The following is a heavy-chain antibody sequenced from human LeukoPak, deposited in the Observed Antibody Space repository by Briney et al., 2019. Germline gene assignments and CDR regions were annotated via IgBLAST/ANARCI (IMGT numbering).Heavy chain of an antibody. J-gene: IGHJ4*02. D-gene: IGHD1-20*01. CDR3: ARHSLNWYYFDY. V-gene: IGHV4-39*01. CDR1: GGSISSSSYY. Sequence: SETLSLTCTVSGGSISSSSYYWGWIRQPPGKGLEWIGSIYYSGSTYYNPSLKSRVTISVDTSKNQFSLKLSSVTAADTAVYYCARHSLNWYYFDYWGQGTLVTVSS. CDR2: IYYSGST.